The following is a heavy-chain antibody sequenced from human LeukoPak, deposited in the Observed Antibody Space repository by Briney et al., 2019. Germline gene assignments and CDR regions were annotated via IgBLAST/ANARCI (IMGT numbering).Heavy chain of an antibody. CDR3: IKGPSGYSPNYFDY. V-gene: IGHV3-30-3*01. CDR1: GFTFSSYA. J-gene: IGHJ4*02. CDR2: ISYDGSNK. Sequence: PGRSLRLSCAASGFTFSSYAMHWVRQAPGKGLEWVAVISYDGSNKYYADSVKGRFTISRDNSKNTLYLQMNSLRAEDTAVYYCIKGPSGYSPNYFDYWGQGTLVTVSS. D-gene: IGHD3-22*01.